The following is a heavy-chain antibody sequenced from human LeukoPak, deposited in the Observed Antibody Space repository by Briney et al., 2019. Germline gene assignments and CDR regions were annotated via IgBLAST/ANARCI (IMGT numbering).Heavy chain of an antibody. J-gene: IGHJ4*02. D-gene: IGHD3-22*01. V-gene: IGHV3-74*01. CDR2: INSDGSST. Sequence: GGSLRLSCAASGFTFSSYWMHWVRQAPGKGLVWVSRINSDGSSTSYADSVKGRFTISRDNAKNTLYLQMNSLRAEDTAVYYCARDRNTYYYDSSGPTVWGQGTLVTVSS. CDR3: ARDRNTYYYDSSGPTV. CDR1: GFTFSSYW.